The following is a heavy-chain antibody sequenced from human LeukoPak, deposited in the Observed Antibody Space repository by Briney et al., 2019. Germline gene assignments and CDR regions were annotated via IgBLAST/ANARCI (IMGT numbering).Heavy chain of an antibody. CDR1: GGTFSSYA. D-gene: IGHD2-15*01. Sequence: ASVKVSCKASGGTFSSYAISWVRQAPGQGLEWMGRIIPIFGTANYAQKFQGRVTITADESTSTAYMELSSLRSEDTAVYYCAGSVGTSAAGDAFDIWGQGTMVTVSS. CDR3: AGSVGTSAAGDAFDI. V-gene: IGHV1-69*13. CDR2: IIPIFGTA. J-gene: IGHJ3*02.